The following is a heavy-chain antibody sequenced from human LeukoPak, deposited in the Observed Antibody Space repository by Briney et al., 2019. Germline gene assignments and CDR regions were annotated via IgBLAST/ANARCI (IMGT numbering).Heavy chain of an antibody. Sequence: ASVKVSCKASGGGFTFTSHASSWVRQAPGQGLEWMGGLIPIYGSPNYAQKFQGRVTITADESARTVYMELSSLRPEDSAVHYCARSSAGKSADSSNIWGQ. CDR1: GGGFTFTSHA. V-gene: IGHV1-69*13. CDR3: ARSSAGKSADSSNI. J-gene: IGHJ3*02. CDR2: LIPIYGSP. D-gene: IGHD6-13*01.